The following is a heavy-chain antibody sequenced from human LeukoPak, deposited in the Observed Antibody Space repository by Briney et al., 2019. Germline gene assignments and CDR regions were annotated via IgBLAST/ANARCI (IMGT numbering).Heavy chain of an antibody. V-gene: IGHV3-11*04. CDR2: ISSSGKIT. CDR3: ARELWGGSALGAFDI. CDR1: GFSFSDHY. J-gene: IGHJ3*02. D-gene: IGHD1-26*01. Sequence: PGGSLRLSCAAAGFSFSDHYMGWIRQAPGKGLEGVSYISSSGKITYYADSVKGRSTISRDNAKNSLHLQMNALSAEDTAVYYCARELWGGSALGAFDIWGQGTMVTVSS.